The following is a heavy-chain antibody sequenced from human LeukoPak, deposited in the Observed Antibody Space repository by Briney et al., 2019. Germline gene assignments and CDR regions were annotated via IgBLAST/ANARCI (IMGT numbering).Heavy chain of an antibody. J-gene: IGHJ4*02. V-gene: IGHV4-61*05. D-gene: IGHD3-22*01. CDR1: GGSISSSSYY. CDR3: ARFSLYDNVIHYLDF. CDR2: IYYSGTT. Sequence: SETLSLTCTVSGGSISSSSYYWSWIRQSPGKGLEYIGYIYYSGTTNYSPSLQSRVTISVDASKNQFSLKLSSATAADTAVYYCARFSLYDNVIHYLDFWGPGTLVTVSS.